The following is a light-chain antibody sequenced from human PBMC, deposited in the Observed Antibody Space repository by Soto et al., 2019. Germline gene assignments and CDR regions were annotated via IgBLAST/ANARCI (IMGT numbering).Light chain of an antibody. CDR1: QSIADY. V-gene: IGKV1-39*01. CDR2: TAS. CDR3: QPSYETPLT. Sequence: DIQMTQSPSSLSASVGDRVTITCRASQSIADYLNWYQQRPGKAPILLIYTASSLQSGVPSRFSGSGSGTDFTLTIGSLQPEDFATYYCQPSYETPLTFGGGTKVEIK. J-gene: IGKJ4*01.